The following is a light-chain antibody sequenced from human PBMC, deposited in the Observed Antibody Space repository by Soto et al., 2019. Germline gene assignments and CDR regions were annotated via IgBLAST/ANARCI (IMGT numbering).Light chain of an antibody. V-gene: IGKV1-9*01. Sequence: DIQLTQSPSFLSASVGDRVTITCRASQGISSNLAWYQQEPGKAPKPLIYAASTFQTGVPSRFSGGGSGTEFTLTISSLQPEDCATYYCQQLKSYPVTFGGGTKVEIK. CDR1: QGISSN. CDR2: AAS. CDR3: QQLKSYPVT. J-gene: IGKJ4*01.